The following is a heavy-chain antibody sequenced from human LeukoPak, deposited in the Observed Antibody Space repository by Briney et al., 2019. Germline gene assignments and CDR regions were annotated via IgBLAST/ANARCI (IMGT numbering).Heavy chain of an antibody. CDR3: IVVGSCTATNC. Sequence: GGSLRLSCAVSGFTFRYAWMIKGKSDGGTTDYAAPVKGRFTISRDDSKNTLYLQMSSLKTEDTAVYYCIVVGSCTATNCWGQGTLVTVSS. J-gene: IGHJ4*02. CDR2: KGKSDGGTT. CDR1: GFTFRYAW. D-gene: IGHD2-8*02. V-gene: IGHV3-15*01.